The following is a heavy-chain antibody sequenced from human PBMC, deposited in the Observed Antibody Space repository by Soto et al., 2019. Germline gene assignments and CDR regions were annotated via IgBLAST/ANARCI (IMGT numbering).Heavy chain of an antibody. J-gene: IGHJ5*02. V-gene: IGHV3-30*18. D-gene: IGHD3-3*01. CDR1: GFTFSSYG. CDR3: AKDKLTRITIFGVVSVPLNWFDP. Sequence: QVQLVESGGGVVQPGRSLRLSCAASGFTFSSYGMHWVRQAPGKGLDWVAVISYDGSNKYYADSVKGRFTISRDNSKNTLYLQKNSLRAEDTAVYYCAKDKLTRITIFGVVSVPLNWFDPWGQGTLVTVSS. CDR2: ISYDGSNK.